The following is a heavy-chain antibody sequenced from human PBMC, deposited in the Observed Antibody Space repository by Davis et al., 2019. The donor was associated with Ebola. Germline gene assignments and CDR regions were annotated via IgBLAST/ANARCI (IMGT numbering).Heavy chain of an antibody. V-gene: IGHV3-48*03. CDR3: ERDGGY. Sequence: GESLKISCAASGFIFDNYGMSWFRQAPGKGLEWVSYISGRDSTVDYADSVRGRFTISRDIAKNSLYLQMDSLRVDDTAAYYCERDGGYWGQGTLVTVSS. CDR2: ISGRDSTV. J-gene: IGHJ4*02. CDR1: GFIFDNYG. D-gene: IGHD3-16*01.